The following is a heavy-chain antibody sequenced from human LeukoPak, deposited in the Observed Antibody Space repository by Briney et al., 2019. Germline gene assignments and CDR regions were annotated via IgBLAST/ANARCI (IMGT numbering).Heavy chain of an antibody. CDR2: TSGSGDIT. V-gene: IGHV3-23*01. Sequence: GTSLRLPCVASGFTFSSHAMSWVRQAPGKGLEGVSSTSGSGDITDYADSVKDRFTISRDNSKNTLYPQMTSLRAEDTAVYYCAKRSVYCSLISCSHLFDSWGQGTLVTVSS. J-gene: IGHJ4*02. D-gene: IGHD2-2*01. CDR1: GFTFSSHA. CDR3: AKRSVYCSLISCSHLFDS.